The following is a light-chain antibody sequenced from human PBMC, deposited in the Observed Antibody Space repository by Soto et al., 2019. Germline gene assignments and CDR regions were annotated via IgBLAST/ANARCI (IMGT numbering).Light chain of an antibody. J-gene: IGLJ1*01. Sequence: SVLTQPPSASGSPGQSVAISCTGTSSDVGGYNYVSWYQQHPGKAPKLMIYEVNKRPSGVPDRFSGSKSGNTASLTVSGLQAEDEADYYCSSYACSSNVFGTGTKLTVL. CDR3: SSYACSSNV. CDR2: EVN. V-gene: IGLV2-8*01. CDR1: SSDVGGYNY.